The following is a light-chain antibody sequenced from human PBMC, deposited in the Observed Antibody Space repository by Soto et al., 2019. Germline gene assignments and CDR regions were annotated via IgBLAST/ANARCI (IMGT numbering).Light chain of an antibody. CDR2: DAS. Sequence: DIQMTQSPSTLSATAGDRFTITCRASQSISSWLAWYQQKPGKAPKLLIYDASNLESGVPSRFSGSGSGTEFTLTISNLQPDDFATYYCRHYNSYSEAFGQGTTGDIK. CDR1: QSISSW. V-gene: IGKV1-5*01. CDR3: RHYNSYSEA. J-gene: IGKJ1*01.